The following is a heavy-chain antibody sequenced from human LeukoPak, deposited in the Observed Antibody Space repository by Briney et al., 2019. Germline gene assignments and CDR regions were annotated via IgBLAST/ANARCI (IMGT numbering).Heavy chain of an antibody. Sequence: SGGSLRLSCAAFGFPLSSYAMSWVRQAPGKGLEWVSATSSSDAGTYHADSVRGRFTISRDNSKNTLYLQMNSLRVEDAAVYYCGRAPVTSCRGAYCYPFDYWGQGTLVTVSS. CDR3: GRAPVTSCRGAYCYPFDY. J-gene: IGHJ4*02. V-gene: IGHV3-23*01. CDR1: GFPLSSYA. D-gene: IGHD2-21*01. CDR2: TSSSDAGT.